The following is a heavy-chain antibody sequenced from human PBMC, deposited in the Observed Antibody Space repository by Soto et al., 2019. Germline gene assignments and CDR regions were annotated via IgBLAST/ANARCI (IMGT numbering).Heavy chain of an antibody. CDR2: IYHSGST. Sequence: QVQLQESGPGLVKPSGTLSLTCAVSGGSISSSNWWSWVRQPPGKGLQWIGEIYHSGSTNYIPSLTSRVTISVDKSRNQFSRKLSSVTAADTAVYYCASRWGEGRVDYWGQGTLVTVSS. CDR3: ASRWGEGRVDY. V-gene: IGHV4-4*02. D-gene: IGHD3-10*01. J-gene: IGHJ4*02. CDR1: GGSISSSNW.